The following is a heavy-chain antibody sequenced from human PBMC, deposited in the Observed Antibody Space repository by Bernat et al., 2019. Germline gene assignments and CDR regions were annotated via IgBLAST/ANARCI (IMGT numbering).Heavy chain of an antibody. CDR3: AKDSSIFGVVIMVEY. CDR2: ISGSGGST. J-gene: IGHJ4*02. Sequence: EVQLLESGGGLVQPGGSLRLSCAASGFTFSSYAMSWVHQAPGKGLEWVSAISGSGGSTYYADSVKGRFTISRDNSKNTLYLQMNSLRAEDTAVYYCAKDSSIFGVVIMVEYWGQGTLVTVSS. D-gene: IGHD3-3*01. V-gene: IGHV3-23*01. CDR1: GFTFSSYA.